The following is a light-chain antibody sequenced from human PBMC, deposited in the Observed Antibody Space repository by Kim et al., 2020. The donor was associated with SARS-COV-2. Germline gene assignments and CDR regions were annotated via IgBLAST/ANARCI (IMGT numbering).Light chain of an antibody. CDR2: DVS. J-gene: IGLJ3*02. V-gene: IGLV2-14*03. Sequence: QSALTQPASVSGSPGQSITISCTGTTSDVGGYNYVSWYQQHPGKAPKLMIYDVSNRPSGVSNRFSGSKSGSMASLTISGLQAEDEAHYYCSSYTSSNTWLFGGGTQLTVL. CDR1: TSDVGGYNY. CDR3: SSYTSSNTWL.